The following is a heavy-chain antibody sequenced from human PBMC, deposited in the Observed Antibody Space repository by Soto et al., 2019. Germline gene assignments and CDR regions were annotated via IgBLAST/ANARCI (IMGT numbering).Heavy chain of an antibody. CDR2: ISGSGGST. V-gene: IGHV3-23*01. Sequence: EVQLLESGGDLVQPGGSLSLSCVASGFPFSSYAMNWVRQVPGKGLEWGSAISGSGGSTDYADSVKGRFTISRDNSKNTLYLQMNSLRADDTAVYYCAKDRFHVVVTASVFDPWGQGTLVTVSS. J-gene: IGHJ5*02. CDR1: GFPFSSYA. D-gene: IGHD2-21*02. CDR3: AKDRFHVVVTASVFDP.